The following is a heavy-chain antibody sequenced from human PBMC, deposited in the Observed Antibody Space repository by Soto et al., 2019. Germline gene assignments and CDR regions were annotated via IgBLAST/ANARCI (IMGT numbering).Heavy chain of an antibody. D-gene: IGHD2-15*01. CDR3: ATFYCSGWPRGHLDT. V-gene: IGHV1-18*01. J-gene: IGHJ5*02. Sequence: QVQLVQSGAEVKKPGASVKVSCKASDYTFTRNGISWVRQAPGQGLEWMGWISGYSGSTNYAQKFQGRGTMTTDTPASTAYMELSSLRSDDAAVYYCATFYCSGWPRGHLDTWGQGTLVTVSS. CDR1: DYTFTRNG. CDR2: ISGYSGST.